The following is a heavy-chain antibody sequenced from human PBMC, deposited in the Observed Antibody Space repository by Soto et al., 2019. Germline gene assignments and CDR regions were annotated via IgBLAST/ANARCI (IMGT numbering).Heavy chain of an antibody. Sequence: QVQLQESGPGLVKPSQTLSLTCTVSGGSINGGGYFWSWIRQTPGKGLEWIGHIYNSGNTYTNPSLNSRATRSRDASPNQFSVNLKPVTAADTAVYYCARGPSADKVDYWGQGTLVTVSS. V-gene: IGHV4-30-4*01. CDR1: GGSINGGGYF. CDR3: ARGPSADKVDY. CDR2: IYNSGNT. D-gene: IGHD3-3*01. J-gene: IGHJ4*02.